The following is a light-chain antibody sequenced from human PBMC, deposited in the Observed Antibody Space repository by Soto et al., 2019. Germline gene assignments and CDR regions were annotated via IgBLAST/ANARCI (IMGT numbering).Light chain of an antibody. CDR1: GSNIGSNA. J-gene: IGLJ2*01. Sequence: QSVLTQPPSSSGTPGQRVTIFCSGSGSNIGSNAVHWYQQLPGMAPKLIIYTTNQRPSGVPDRFSGSKSGTSASLAISGLQSEDEADYYCAAWDDRLAGMVFGGGTKVTVL. CDR2: TTN. V-gene: IGLV1-44*01. CDR3: AAWDDRLAGMV.